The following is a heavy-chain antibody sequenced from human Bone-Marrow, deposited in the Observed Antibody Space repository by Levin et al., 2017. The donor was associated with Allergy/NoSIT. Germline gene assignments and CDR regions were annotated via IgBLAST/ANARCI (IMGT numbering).Heavy chain of an antibody. CDR3: AGYGGYSGP. D-gene: IGHD3-22*01. CDR2: IEDGGKT. CDR1: GFSVRDNH. V-gene: IGHV3-53*01. Sequence: HGESLKISCAVSGFSVRDNHMSWVRQAPGKGLEWVSVIEDGGKTIYANSVRGRFTISRDTSQNTIYLQMNTLRDEDTAVYYCAGYGGYSGPWGRGTLVTVSS. J-gene: IGHJ4*02.